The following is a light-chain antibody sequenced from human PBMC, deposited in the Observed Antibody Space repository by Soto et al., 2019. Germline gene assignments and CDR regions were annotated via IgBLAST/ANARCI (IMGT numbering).Light chain of an antibody. V-gene: IGKV3-15*01. CDR1: QSVSSS. Sequence: VMTQSPATLSVSPGERATLSCRASQSVSSSLAWYQQKPGQAPRLLIYGASTRATGIPARFSGSGSGTEFTPTISSLQSEDFALYYCQQYNNWWTFGQGTKVQIK. CDR2: GAS. J-gene: IGKJ1*01. CDR3: QQYNNWWT.